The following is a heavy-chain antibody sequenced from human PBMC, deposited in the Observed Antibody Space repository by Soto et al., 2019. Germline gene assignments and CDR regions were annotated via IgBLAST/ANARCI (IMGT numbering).Heavy chain of an antibody. CDR2: IIPMFGTA. CDR3: ASGIQLWLRRINTGYSG. V-gene: IGHV1-69*01. D-gene: IGHD5-18*01. CDR1: GYTFTSYD. J-gene: IGHJ4*02. Sequence: QVQLVQSGAEVKKPGASVKVSCKASGYTFTSYDISWVRQAPGQGLEWMGGIIPMFGTANYAQRCQXRITVTXXESTNTVYMELSSLRSEDTAVYFCASGIQLWLRRINTGYSGWGQGTLVTVSS.